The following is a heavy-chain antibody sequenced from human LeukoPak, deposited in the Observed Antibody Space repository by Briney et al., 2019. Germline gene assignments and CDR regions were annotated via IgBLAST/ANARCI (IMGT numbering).Heavy chain of an antibody. Sequence: ASVKVSCKASGYTFTSYAMHWVRQAPGQRLEWMGWINAGNGNTKYSQEFQGRVTITSDTSASTAYMELSSLRPEDMAVYYCARDLYDLDAFDIWGQGTMVTVSS. CDR2: INAGNGNT. V-gene: IGHV1-3*03. CDR3: ARDLYDLDAFDI. D-gene: IGHD3-3*01. J-gene: IGHJ3*02. CDR1: GYTFTSYA.